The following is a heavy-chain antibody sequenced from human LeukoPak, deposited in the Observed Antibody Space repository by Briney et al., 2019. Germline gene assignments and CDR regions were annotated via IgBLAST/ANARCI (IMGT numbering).Heavy chain of an antibody. CDR1: GGSISSSSYY. J-gene: IGHJ4*02. Sequence: SETLSLTCTVSGGSISSSSYYWGWIRQPPGKGLGLIGSIYYSGSTYYNPSLKSRVTISVDTSKKQFSLKLRSVTAADTAVYYWARRGEGTSMSRFDYWGQGTLVTVSS. D-gene: IGHD3-22*01. CDR2: IYYSGST. CDR3: ARRGEGTSMSRFDY. V-gene: IGHV4-39*01.